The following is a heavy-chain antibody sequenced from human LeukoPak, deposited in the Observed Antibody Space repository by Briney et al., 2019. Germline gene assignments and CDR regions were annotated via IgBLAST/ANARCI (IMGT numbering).Heavy chain of an antibody. CDR3: ARAPTIFGVVSFFDY. CDR1: GFTVSSNS. J-gene: IGHJ4*02. D-gene: IGHD3-3*01. Sequence: GGSLRLSCTVSGFTVSSNSMSWVRQAPGKGLEWVSFIYSDNTHYSDSVKGRFTISRDNSKNTLYLQMNSLRAEDTAVYYCARAPTIFGVVSFFDYWGQGTLVTVSS. V-gene: IGHV3-53*01. CDR2: IYSDNT.